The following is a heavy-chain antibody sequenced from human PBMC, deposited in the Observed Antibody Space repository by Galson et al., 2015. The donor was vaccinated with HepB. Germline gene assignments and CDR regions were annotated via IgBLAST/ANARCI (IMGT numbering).Heavy chain of an antibody. CDR1: GYGFSNYW. Sequence: QSGAEVKKPGESLKISCKASGYGFSNYWIAWVRQMPGKGLEWMGIIYPGDSDTRYSPSFQGQVTISADKSITTAYLQWSSLKASDTAMYYCARHRGSTVVTTGFDYWGQGNLVTVSS. D-gene: IGHD4-23*01. J-gene: IGHJ4*02. CDR2: IYPGDSDT. V-gene: IGHV5-51*01. CDR3: ARHRGSTVVTTGFDY.